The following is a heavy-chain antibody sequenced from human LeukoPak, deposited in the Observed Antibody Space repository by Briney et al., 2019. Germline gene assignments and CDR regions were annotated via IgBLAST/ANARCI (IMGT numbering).Heavy chain of an antibody. CDR2: IKQDGNEK. CDR3: ATDGSLFDN. Sequence: PGGSLRLSCAASGFTFTSYWMSWVRQPPGKGLEWVANIKQDGNEKYYLDSVKGRFTISRDNAKNSLYLQMDSLRDEDTAVYYCATDGSLFDNWGQGTLVTVSS. J-gene: IGHJ4*02. V-gene: IGHV3-7*01. CDR1: GFTFTSYW.